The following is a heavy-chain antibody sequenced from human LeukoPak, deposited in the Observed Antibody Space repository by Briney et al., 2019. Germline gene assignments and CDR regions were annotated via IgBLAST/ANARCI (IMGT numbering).Heavy chain of an antibody. V-gene: IGHV4-38-2*01. CDR1: GSSLSSGYY. CDR3: ARSGLGSGYYYLDV. Sequence: SETLSLSCAVSGSSLSSGYYWGWIRQPPEKGLEWIGNIYHSGSTYYNPSLKSRLTISVDTSKNHFSLKLNSVTAADTAVYYCARSGLGSGYYYLDVWGKGTTVTVSS. D-gene: IGHD2-15*01. CDR2: IYHSGST. J-gene: IGHJ6*03.